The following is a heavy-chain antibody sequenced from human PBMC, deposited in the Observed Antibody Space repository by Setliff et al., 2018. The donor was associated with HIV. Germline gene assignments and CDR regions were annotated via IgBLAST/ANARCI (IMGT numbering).Heavy chain of an antibody. CDR2: ISGSGGST. CDR3: AKDGISGGAYTPYYFDY. V-gene: IGHV3-23*01. D-gene: IGHD2-15*01. CDR1: GFTFNTYA. Sequence: GESLKISCAASGFTFNTYAMSWVRQAPGKGLEWVSVISGSGGSTFYAESVEGRFTISRDNSKNTLYLQMNRLRVEDTAVYYCAKDGISGGAYTPYYFDYWGHGTLVTVSS. J-gene: IGHJ4*01.